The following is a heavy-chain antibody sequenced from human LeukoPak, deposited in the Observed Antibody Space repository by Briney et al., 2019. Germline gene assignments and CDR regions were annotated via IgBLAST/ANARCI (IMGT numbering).Heavy chain of an antibody. CDR1: GNSISRYY. CDR2: IYNGGII. CDR3: ARDSGTTGEVKFDP. D-gene: IGHD3-10*01. Sequence: SETLSLTCTVSGNSISRYYWSWIRQPAGKGLEWIGRIYNGGIITYNPSLKSRVTMSIDTSNNQFSLRLRFVTAADTAVYYCARDSGTTGEVKFDPWGQGTLVTVSS. J-gene: IGHJ5*02. V-gene: IGHV4-4*07.